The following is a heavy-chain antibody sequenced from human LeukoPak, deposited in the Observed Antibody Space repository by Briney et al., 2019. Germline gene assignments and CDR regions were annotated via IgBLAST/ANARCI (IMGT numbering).Heavy chain of an antibody. D-gene: IGHD2-21*02. CDR1: GYTFTSYA. CDR3: ARVVGCGGDCYSGISDY. Sequence: ASVKVSCKASGYTFTSYAMNWVRQAPGQGLKWMGWINTNTGNPTYAQGFTGRFVFSLDTSVSTAYLQISSLKAEDTAVYYCARVVGCGGDCYSGISDYWGQGTLVTVSS. CDR2: INTNTGNP. J-gene: IGHJ4*02. V-gene: IGHV7-4-1*02.